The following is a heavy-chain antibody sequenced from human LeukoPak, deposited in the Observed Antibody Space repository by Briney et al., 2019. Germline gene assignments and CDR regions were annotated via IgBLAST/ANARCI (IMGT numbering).Heavy chain of an antibody. CDR3: ARGFGRGATGY. V-gene: IGHV1-46*01. Sequence: GASVKVSCKASGYTFTNYYMHWVRQAPGQGLEWLGLITPSGGSTWYAQKFQGRVTMTRDMSTSTDYMELSSLRSEDTAVYYCARGFGRGATGYWGQGTLVTVSS. CDR1: GYTFTNYY. CDR2: ITPSGGST. J-gene: IGHJ4*02. D-gene: IGHD1-26*01.